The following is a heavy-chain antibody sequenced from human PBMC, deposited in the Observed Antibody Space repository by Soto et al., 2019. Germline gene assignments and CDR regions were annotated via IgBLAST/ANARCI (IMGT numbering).Heavy chain of an antibody. Sequence: SETLSLTCIVSGDSISSSSYYWGWIHQPPGKGLEWIGSIHYSGITYYSPSLKSRVTISVDTSKNQFSLKLSSVTAADTAVYYCARDNRYYDYVWGSYRSDAFDIWGQGTMVT. D-gene: IGHD3-16*02. CDR1: GDSISSSSYY. J-gene: IGHJ3*02. V-gene: IGHV4-39*07. CDR2: IHYSGIT. CDR3: ARDNRYYDYVWGSYRSDAFDI.